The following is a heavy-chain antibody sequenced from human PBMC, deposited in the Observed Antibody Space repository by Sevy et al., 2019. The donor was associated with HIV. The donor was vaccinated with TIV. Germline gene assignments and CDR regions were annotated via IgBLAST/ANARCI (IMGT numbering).Heavy chain of an antibody. J-gene: IGHJ5*02. CDR2: IYYNGHI. Sequence: SETLSLTCTVSGGSITSLYWNWIRQPPGKGLEWIANIYYNGHINYNPSLKSRVTLSLDTSKNRFSLRQSSVTAADTAMYYCAGENAWGGGCSSGQGNLVAVSS. V-gene: IGHV4-59*08. CDR3: AGENAWGGGCS. CDR1: GGSITSLY. D-gene: IGHD1-26*01.